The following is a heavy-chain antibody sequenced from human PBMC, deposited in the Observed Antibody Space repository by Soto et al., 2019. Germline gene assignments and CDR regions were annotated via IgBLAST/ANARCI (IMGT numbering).Heavy chain of an antibody. CDR2: IYYSGST. Sequence: SQTLSLTSTVAGGSIVSINYCWGWIRQPPGKGREWFGSIYYSGSTYYNPSLKSRVTIFVDTSKNQFSLKLSSVTAADTAVFYCARQLMGSSPLPLYFDFLGQGTLVPVSS. D-gene: IGHD6-6*01. V-gene: IGHV4-39*01. J-gene: IGHJ4*02. CDR3: ARQLMGSSPLPLYFDF. CDR1: GGSIVSINYC.